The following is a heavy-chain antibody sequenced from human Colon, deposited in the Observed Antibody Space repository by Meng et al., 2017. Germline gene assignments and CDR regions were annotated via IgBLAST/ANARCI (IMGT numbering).Heavy chain of an antibody. CDR3: ASRDSSGYNY. Sequence: GGSLRLSCAASGFTFSDYYMSWIRQAPGKGLEWVSYISSSGSTIYYADSVKGRFTISRDNAKNSLYLQMDSLKAEDMAVYYCASRDSSGYNYWGQGTVVTVSS. CDR2: ISSSGSTI. V-gene: IGHV3-11*04. J-gene: IGHJ4*02. CDR1: GFTFSDYY. D-gene: IGHD3-22*01.